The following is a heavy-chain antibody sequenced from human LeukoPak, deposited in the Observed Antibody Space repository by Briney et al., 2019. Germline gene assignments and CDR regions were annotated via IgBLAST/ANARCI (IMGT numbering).Heavy chain of an antibody. CDR3: AKDRSRIAAAGTNAFDI. CDR1: GFTFRSYS. D-gene: IGHD6-13*01. V-gene: IGHV3-30*18. J-gene: IGHJ3*02. Sequence: GGSLRLSCAASGFTFRSYSMNWVRQAPGKGLEWVAVISYDGSNKYYADSVKGRFTISRDNSKNTLYLQMNSLRAEDTAVYYCAKDRSRIAAAGTNAFDIWGQGTMVTVSS. CDR2: ISYDGSNK.